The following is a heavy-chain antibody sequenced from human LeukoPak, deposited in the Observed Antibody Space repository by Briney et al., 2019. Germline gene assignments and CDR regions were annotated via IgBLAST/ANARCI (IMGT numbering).Heavy chain of an antibody. CDR2: ISWNSGSI. Sequence: PGGSLRLSCAASGFTFDDYAMHWVRHAPGKGLEWVSGISWNSGSIGYADSVKGRFTISRDNAKNSLYLQMNSLRAEDTALYYWAKARRVYYFDYWGQGTLVTVSS. V-gene: IGHV3-9*01. CDR1: GFTFDDYA. CDR3: AKARRVYYFDY. J-gene: IGHJ4*02.